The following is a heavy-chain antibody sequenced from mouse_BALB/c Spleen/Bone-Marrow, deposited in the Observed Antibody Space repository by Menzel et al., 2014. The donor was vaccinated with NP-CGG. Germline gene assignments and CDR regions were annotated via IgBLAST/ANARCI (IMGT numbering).Heavy chain of an antibody. CDR3: ARDVYRYDGYAMDY. D-gene: IGHD2-14*01. J-gene: IGHJ4*01. V-gene: IGHV2-6-7*01. CDR2: IWGDGRT. Sequence: QVQLQQSGPGLVAPSQSLSITCTVSGFSLTGYGVNWVRQPPGKGLEWLGMIWGDGRTDYNSALKSRLSISKDNSKSQVFLKMNSLQIDDTARYYCARDVYRYDGYAMDYWGQGTSVTVSS. CDR1: GFSLTGYG.